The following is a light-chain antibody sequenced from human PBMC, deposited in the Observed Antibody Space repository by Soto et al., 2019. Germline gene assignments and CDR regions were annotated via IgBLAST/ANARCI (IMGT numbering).Light chain of an antibody. CDR2: AAS. Sequence: DIQMAQSPSSLCASVGDRVTMTCRASQSISTNLNWYHQNPGKAPDLLISAASRLQSGVPSRFSGSGSGTDFSLTITGLQPEYFATYHCQQNNGIPSNFGQGTRLEIK. J-gene: IGKJ5*01. V-gene: IGKV1-39*01. CDR1: QSISTN. CDR3: QQNNGIPSN.